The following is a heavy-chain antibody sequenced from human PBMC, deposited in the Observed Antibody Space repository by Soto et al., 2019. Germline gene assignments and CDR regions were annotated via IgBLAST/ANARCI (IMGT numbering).Heavy chain of an antibody. Sequence: EVQLLESGGGLVQPGGSLRLSCAASGFTFSNYAMSWVRQAPGKGLEWVSSISGSGDSTYYADSVKGGFTISRDNSKNTLYLQMNSPRAEDTAAYYCAKDRYSNIYGWFDPWGQGTLVTVSS. CDR1: GFTFSNYA. V-gene: IGHV3-23*01. J-gene: IGHJ5*02. CDR2: ISGSGDST. CDR3: AKDRYSNIYGWFDP. D-gene: IGHD6-13*01.